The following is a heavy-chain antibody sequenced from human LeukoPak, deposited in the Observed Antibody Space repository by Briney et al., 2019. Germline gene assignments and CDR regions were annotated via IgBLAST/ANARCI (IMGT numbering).Heavy chain of an antibody. CDR3: AKVQPYYEHYYYYMDV. D-gene: IGHD3-3*01. Sequence: PGGSLRLSCAASGFTFSSYAMSWVRQAPGKGLEWVSAISGSGGSTYYADSVKGRFTISRDNSKNTLYLQMNSLRAEDTAVYYCAKVQPYYEHYYYYMDVWGKGTTVTVSS. J-gene: IGHJ6*03. V-gene: IGHV3-23*01. CDR1: GFTFSSYA. CDR2: ISGSGGST.